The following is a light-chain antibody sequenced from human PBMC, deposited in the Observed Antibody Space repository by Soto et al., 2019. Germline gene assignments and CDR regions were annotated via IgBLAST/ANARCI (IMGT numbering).Light chain of an antibody. Sequence: EIQMTQSPSSLYASVGDIVTITCRAIQAILSFLNWYQQKPGKAPKLLIYAASSLHTGVPSRFSGSGSGTDFTLTISSLQPEDFATYYCQQSYLSITFGQVTRLEVK. J-gene: IGKJ5*01. CDR2: AAS. CDR1: QAILSF. CDR3: QQSYLSIT. V-gene: IGKV1-39*01.